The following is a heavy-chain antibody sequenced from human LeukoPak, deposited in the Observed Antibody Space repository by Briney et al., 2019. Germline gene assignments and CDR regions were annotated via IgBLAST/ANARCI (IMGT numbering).Heavy chain of an antibody. V-gene: IGHV3-30-3*01. CDR2: ISYDGSNK. D-gene: IGHD5-12*01. Sequence: AGGSLRLSCAASGFTFSSYAMHWVRQAPGKGLEWVAVISYDGSNKYYADSVKGRFTISRDNSKNTLYLQMNSLRAEDTAVYHCAKDRGYSGYDWEGVFDYWGQGTLVTVSS. CDR3: AKDRGYSGYDWEGVFDY. CDR1: GFTFSSYA. J-gene: IGHJ4*02.